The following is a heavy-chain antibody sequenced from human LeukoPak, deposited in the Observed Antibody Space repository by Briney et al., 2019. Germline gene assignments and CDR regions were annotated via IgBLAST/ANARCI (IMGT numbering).Heavy chain of an antibody. V-gene: IGHV4-59*08. CDR3: ARGDTMVRESYGMDV. J-gene: IGHJ6*02. Sequence: SETLSLTCTVSGGSISSYYWSWIRQPPGKGLEWIGYIYYSGSTNYNPSLKSRVTISVDTSKNQFSLELSSVTAADTAVYYCARGDTMVRESYGMDVWGQGTTVTVSS. D-gene: IGHD3-10*01. CDR1: GGSISSYY. CDR2: IYYSGST.